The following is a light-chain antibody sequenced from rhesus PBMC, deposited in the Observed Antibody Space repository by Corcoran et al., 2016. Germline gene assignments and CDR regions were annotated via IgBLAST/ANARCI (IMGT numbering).Light chain of an antibody. CDR3: QQDYSWPWT. J-gene: IGKJ1*01. CDR1: QSVSSR. Sequence: EIVMTQSPATLSLSPGERATLSCRASQSVSSRLAWYQQKPGQAPRPLIYYASRRATGIPDRFSGSGSGTEFTLTISSLEPEDVGGYYCQQDYSWPWTFGQGTKVEIK. V-gene: IGKV3-42*01. CDR2: YAS.